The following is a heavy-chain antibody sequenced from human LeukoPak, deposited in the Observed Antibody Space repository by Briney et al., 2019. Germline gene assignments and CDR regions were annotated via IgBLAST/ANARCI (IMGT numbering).Heavy chain of an antibody. Sequence: PSETLSLTCAVYGGSFSGYYWSWIRQPPGKGLEWIGEINHSGSTNYNPSLKSRVTISVDTSKNQFSLKLSSVTAADTAVYYCARGFSHYYYYYYMDVWGKGTTVTVSS. CDR2: INHSGST. CDR3: ARGFSHYYYYYYMDV. D-gene: IGHD2/OR15-2a*01. CDR1: GGSFSGYY. J-gene: IGHJ6*03. V-gene: IGHV4-34*01.